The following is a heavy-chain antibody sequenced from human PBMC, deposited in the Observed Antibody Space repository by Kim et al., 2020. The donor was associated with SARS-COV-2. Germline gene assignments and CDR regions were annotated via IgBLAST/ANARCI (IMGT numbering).Heavy chain of an antibody. V-gene: IGHV3-48*02. Sequence: GGSLRLSCAASGFTFSSYSMNWVRQAPGKGLEWVSYISSSSSTIYYADSVKGRFTISRDNAKNSLYLQMNSLRDEDTAVYYCARVGHKGYQLHMGGMDVWGQGTTVTVSS. CDR2: ISSSSSTI. D-gene: IGHD2-2*01. CDR1: GFTFSSYS. J-gene: IGHJ6*02. CDR3: ARVGHKGYQLHMGGMDV.